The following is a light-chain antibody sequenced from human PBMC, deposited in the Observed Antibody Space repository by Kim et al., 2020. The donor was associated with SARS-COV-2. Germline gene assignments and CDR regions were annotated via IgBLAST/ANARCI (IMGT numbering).Light chain of an antibody. Sequence: VSPGQTASITCSGDKWGDKDASWYQQKPGQSPVLVIDQDSKRPSGIPERFSGSNSGNTATLTISGTQAMDEADYYCQAWDSSTPVFGGGTQLTVL. CDR2: QDS. V-gene: IGLV3-1*01. J-gene: IGLJ2*01. CDR1: KWGDKD. CDR3: QAWDSSTPV.